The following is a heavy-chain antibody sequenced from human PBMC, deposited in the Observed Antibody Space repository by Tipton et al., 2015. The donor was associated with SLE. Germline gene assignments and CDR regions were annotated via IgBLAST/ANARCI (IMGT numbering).Heavy chain of an antibody. CDR2: INHSGGT. Sequence: LRLSCAVHGGSFSSYNWSWIRQPSGEGLEWIGEINHSGGTNYTVSLKSRVTISVDTSMNQFSLNLSSVTAADTAVYYCARVKWRRAFDLWGQGTMVTVSS. CDR1: GGSFSSYN. D-gene: IGHD2-8*01. J-gene: IGHJ3*01. CDR3: ARVKWRRAFDL. V-gene: IGHV4-34*01.